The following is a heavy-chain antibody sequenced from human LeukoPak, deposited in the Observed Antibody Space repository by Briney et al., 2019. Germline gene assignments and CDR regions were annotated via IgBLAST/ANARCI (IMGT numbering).Heavy chain of an antibody. D-gene: IGHD1-26*01. J-gene: IGHJ5*02. CDR3: ARDILGGTDPGYNWFDP. CDR1: GYTFTGYY. CDR2: INPNSGGT. V-gene: IGHV1-2*02. Sequence: GASVKVSCKASGYTFTGYYMHWVRQAPGQGLEWMGWINPNSGGTNYAQKSQGRVTMTRDTSISTAYMELSRLRSDDTAVYYRARDILGGTDPGYNWFDPWGQGTLVTVSS.